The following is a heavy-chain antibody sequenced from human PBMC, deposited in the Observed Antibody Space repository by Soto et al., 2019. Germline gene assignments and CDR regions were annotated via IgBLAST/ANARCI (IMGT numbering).Heavy chain of an antibody. CDR2: ITGSGGST. Sequence: GGSLRLSCAASGFTVSSYSMSWVRQAPGKGLEWVSAITGSGGSTYYADSVKGRFTISRDNSKNTLYLQMNSLRAEDTAVYYCAKEGDLIGYNYGSCFDYWGQGTLVTVSS. D-gene: IGHD5-18*01. J-gene: IGHJ4*02. CDR1: GFTVSSYS. CDR3: AKEGDLIGYNYGSCFDY. V-gene: IGHV3-23*01.